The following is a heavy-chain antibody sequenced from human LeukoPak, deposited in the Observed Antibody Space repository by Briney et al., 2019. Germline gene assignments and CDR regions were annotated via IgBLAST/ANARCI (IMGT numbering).Heavy chain of an antibody. CDR2: VHIRVGT. CDR1: GRSMNTYY. J-gene: IGHJ4*02. CDR3: ARERDHGYSYGHVLDF. D-gene: IGHD5-18*01. V-gene: IGHV4-4*07. Sequence: PSETLSLTCTVSGRSMNTYYWTWIRQTAGWALESIGQVHIRVGTTYNTSLRSRLSLSLDTSKNHSSLRLASVTAADTAVYFCARERDHGYSYGHVLDFWGQGIPVTVSS.